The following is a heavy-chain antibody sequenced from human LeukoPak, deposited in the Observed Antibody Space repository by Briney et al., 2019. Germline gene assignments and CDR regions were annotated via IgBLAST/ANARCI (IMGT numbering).Heavy chain of an antibody. CDR3: VRVAVTGIAYFQY. D-gene: IGHD6-19*01. V-gene: IGHV1-2*02. CDR1: GYTFTGYY. J-gene: IGHJ1*01. Sequence: PGASVKVSCKASGYTFTGYYLHWMRQAPGQGLEWMGWINGNSGDTNYAQKFQGMVTMTRDTSISTAYMDLIRLTSDDTAVYYCVRVAVTGIAYFQYWGQGTLVTVPS. CDR2: INGNSGDT.